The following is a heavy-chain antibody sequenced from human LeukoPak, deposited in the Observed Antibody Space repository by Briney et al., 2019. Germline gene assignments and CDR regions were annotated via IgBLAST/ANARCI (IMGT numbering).Heavy chain of an antibody. Sequence: ASVKVSCKASEYIFADYYIHWVRQAPGQGLEWVGWMNPNSGDTNYARSFQGRVTMTRDTSISTAYMELSRLRFDDTAVYYCAKDPFDQMLLENWFDPWGQGTLVTVSS. CDR3: AKDPFDQMLLENWFDP. D-gene: IGHD2-2*01. J-gene: IGHJ5*02. V-gene: IGHV1-2*02. CDR1: EYIFADYY. CDR2: MNPNSGDT.